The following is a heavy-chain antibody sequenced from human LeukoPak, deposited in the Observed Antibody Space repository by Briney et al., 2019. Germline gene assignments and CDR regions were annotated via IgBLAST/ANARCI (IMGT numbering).Heavy chain of an antibody. D-gene: IGHD6-19*01. CDR3: ARATWLDEYFDY. J-gene: IGHJ4*02. Sequence: GGSLRLSCAASGFTFSSYAMSWVRQAPGKGLEWASAISGSGGSTYYADSVKGRFTISRDNSKNTLYLQMNSLRAEDTAVYYCARATWLDEYFDYWGQGTLVTVSS. V-gene: IGHV3-23*01. CDR2: ISGSGGST. CDR1: GFTFSSYA.